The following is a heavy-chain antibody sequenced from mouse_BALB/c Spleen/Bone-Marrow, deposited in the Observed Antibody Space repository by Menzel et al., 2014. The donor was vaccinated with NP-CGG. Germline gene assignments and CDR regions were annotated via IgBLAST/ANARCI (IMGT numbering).Heavy chain of an antibody. CDR2: INPGSGGT. J-gene: IGHJ2*01. CDR1: GYAFTNYL. Sequence: QVQLQQSGAEQVRPGTSVKVSCKASGYAFTNYLIEWVKQRPGQGLEWIGVINPGSGGTNYNEKFKGKATLTADKSSSTAYMQLSSLTSDDSAVYFWARHYFDYWGQGTTLTVSS. V-gene: IGHV1-54*01. CDR3: ARHYFDY.